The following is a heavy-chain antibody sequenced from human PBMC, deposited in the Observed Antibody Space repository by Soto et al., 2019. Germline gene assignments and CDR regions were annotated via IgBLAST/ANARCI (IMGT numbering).Heavy chain of an antibody. D-gene: IGHD1-26*01. V-gene: IGHV6-1*01. Sequence: SQTLSLTCAISGDSVSSNSGAWNWIRQSPSRGLEWLGRTYYRSRWSFDYALSVKSRVTIDPDTSKNQFSLHLDSLAPEDTAVYYCAGATWLRGMDVWGQGTPVTVS. CDR1: GDSVSSNSGA. CDR3: AGATWLRGMDV. J-gene: IGHJ6*02. CDR2: TYYRSRWSF.